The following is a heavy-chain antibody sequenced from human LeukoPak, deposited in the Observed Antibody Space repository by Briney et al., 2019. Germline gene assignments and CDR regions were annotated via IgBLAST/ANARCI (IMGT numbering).Heavy chain of an antibody. Sequence: SETLSLTCAVYGGSFSGYYWSWIRQPPGKGLEWIGEINHSGSTNYNPSLKSRVTISVDTSKNQFSLKLSSVTAADTAVYYCARSSGYRSQFDYWGQGTLVTVSS. V-gene: IGHV4-34*01. CDR1: GGSFSGYY. CDR3: ARSSGYRSQFDY. CDR2: INHSGST. J-gene: IGHJ4*02. D-gene: IGHD3-22*01.